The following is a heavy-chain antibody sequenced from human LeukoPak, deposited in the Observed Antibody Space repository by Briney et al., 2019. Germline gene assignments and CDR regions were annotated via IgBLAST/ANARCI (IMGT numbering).Heavy chain of an antibody. CDR1: GGSFSGYY. CDR2: INHSGST. Sequence: SETLSLTCAVYGGSFSGYYWSWIRQPPGKGLEWIGEINHSGSTNYNPSLKSRVTISVDTSKNQFSLKLSSVTAADTAVYYCARRPTFTFGKFDYWGQGTLVTVSS. V-gene: IGHV4-34*01. CDR3: ARRPTFTFGKFDY. D-gene: IGHD3-16*01. J-gene: IGHJ4*02.